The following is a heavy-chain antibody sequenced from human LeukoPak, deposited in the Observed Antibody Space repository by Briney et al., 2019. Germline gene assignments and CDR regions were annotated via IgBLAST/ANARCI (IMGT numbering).Heavy chain of an antibody. Sequence: GGSLRLSCAASGFTFANYAMHWVRQAPGKGLEWVSLITWDSAHAFYVDSVKGRFTVSRDNNQDSLFLQMNSLRPEDTALYYCAKEDYSYESTGCYQLGAFDVWGQGTMVTVSS. V-gene: IGHV3-43D*03. CDR3: AKEDYSYESTGCYQLGAFDV. D-gene: IGHD3-22*01. CDR1: GFTFANYA. CDR2: ITWDSAHA. J-gene: IGHJ3*01.